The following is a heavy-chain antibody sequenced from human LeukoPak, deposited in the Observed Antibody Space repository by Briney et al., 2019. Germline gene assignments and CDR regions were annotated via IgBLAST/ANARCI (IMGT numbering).Heavy chain of an antibody. CDR2: INPNSGGT. D-gene: IGHD2-2*02. J-gene: IGHJ3*02. CDR1: GYTFTGYY. V-gene: IGHV1-2*02. Sequence: ASVKVSCTASGYTFTGYYMHWVRQAPGQGLEWMGWINPNSGGTNYAQKFQGRVTMTRDTSISTAYMELSRLRSDDTAVYYCASLVVPAAIGPLDAFGIWGQGTMVTVSS. CDR3: ASLVVPAAIGPLDAFGI.